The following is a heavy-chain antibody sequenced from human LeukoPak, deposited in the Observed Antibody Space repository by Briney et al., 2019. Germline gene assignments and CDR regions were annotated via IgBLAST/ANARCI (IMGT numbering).Heavy chain of an antibody. CDR3: ARTYDYGDSGVMY. Sequence: GGSLRLSCAASGFTFSSDGMHWVRQAPGKGLEWVAVIWYDGSNKYYADSVKGRFTISRDNSKNTLYLQMNSLRAEDTAVYYCARTYDYGDSGVMYWGQGTLVTVST. D-gene: IGHD4-17*01. J-gene: IGHJ4*02. CDR2: IWYDGSNK. V-gene: IGHV3-33*01. CDR1: GFTFSSDG.